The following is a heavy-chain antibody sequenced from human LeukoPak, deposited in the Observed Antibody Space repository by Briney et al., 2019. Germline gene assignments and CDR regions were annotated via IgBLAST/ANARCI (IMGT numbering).Heavy chain of an antibody. J-gene: IGHJ5*02. CDR2: IKSGGDAT. CDR1: GFTFSSYA. V-gene: IGHV3-23*01. CDR3: VPFSLTNVP. D-gene: IGHD2-2*01. Sequence: SGGSLRLSCAASGFTFSSYAMTWVRQASGKGLEWVSAIKSGGDATYYADSVKGRFTISRDNSKNTLYLQMNSLRAEDTAVYYCVPFSLTNVPWGQGTLVTVSS.